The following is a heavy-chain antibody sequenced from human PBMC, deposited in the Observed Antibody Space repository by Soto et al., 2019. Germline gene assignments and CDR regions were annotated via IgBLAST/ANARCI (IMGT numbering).Heavy chain of an antibody. D-gene: IGHD3-22*01. CDR3: ARGIDYYDSSGYSYNRFDP. Sequence: ASVKVSCKASGYTFTSYAMHWVRQAPGQRLEWMGWINAGNGNTKYSQKFQGRVTINRDTSASTAYMELSSLRSEDTAVYYCARGIDYYDSSGYSYNRFDPWGQGTLVTVSS. J-gene: IGHJ5*02. CDR1: GYTFTSYA. CDR2: INAGNGNT. V-gene: IGHV1-3*01.